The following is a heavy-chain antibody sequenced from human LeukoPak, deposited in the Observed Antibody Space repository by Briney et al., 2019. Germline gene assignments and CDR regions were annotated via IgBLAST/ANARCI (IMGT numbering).Heavy chain of an antibody. CDR3: AKGAGFYYDSSGYYRYLDF. CDR2: ISGRGGST. V-gene: IGHV3-23*01. J-gene: IGHJ4*02. CDR1: GFPFRNYA. Sequence: PGGSLRLSCAASGFPFRNYAMRWVRQAPGKGLEWVSVISGRGGSTYYGDSVKGRFTISRDNSKNTLYLQMNSLRAEDTAVYYCAKGAGFYYDSSGYYRYLDFWGQGTLVSVSS. D-gene: IGHD3-22*01.